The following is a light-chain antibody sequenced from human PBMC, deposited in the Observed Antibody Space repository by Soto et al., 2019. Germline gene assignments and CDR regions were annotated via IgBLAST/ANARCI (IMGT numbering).Light chain of an antibody. CDR2: GAS. Sequence: EIVMTQSPATLSVSPGERATLSCMASQSVSSNLAWYQQKPGQAPRLLIYGASTRATGIPARFSGSGSGTEFTLTISSLQSEDFSVYYCQQYNNWPFTFGPETKVDIK. CDR3: QQYNNWPFT. V-gene: IGKV3-15*01. J-gene: IGKJ3*01. CDR1: QSVSSN.